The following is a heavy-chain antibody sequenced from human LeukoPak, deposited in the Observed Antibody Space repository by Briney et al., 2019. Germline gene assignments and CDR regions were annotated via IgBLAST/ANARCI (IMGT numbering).Heavy chain of an antibody. D-gene: IGHD1-26*01. V-gene: IGHV3-48*01. J-gene: IGHJ3*02. Sequence: GGSLRLSCAASGFTFSSYSMNWVRQAPGKGLEWVSYISSSSSTIYYADSVKGRFTISRDNAKNSLYLQMNSLRAEDTAVYYCAGSGSYSGDAFDIWGQGTMVTVSS. CDR1: GFTFSSYS. CDR2: ISSSSSTI. CDR3: AGSGSYSGDAFDI.